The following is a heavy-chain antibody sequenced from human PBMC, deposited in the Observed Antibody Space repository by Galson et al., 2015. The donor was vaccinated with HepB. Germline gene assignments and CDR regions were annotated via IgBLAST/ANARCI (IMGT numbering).Heavy chain of an antibody. D-gene: IGHD2-21*01. CDR3: ARDFRILDY. CDR1: GFTFSNYG. Sequence: SLRLSCAASGFTFSNYGMHWVRQAPGKGLEWVAVIWYDGDPKYYADSVKGRFTVSRDNAKNSLYLQMNSLRAEDTAVYYCARDFRILDYWGQGTLVTVSS. CDR2: IWYDGDPK. V-gene: IGHV3-33*01. J-gene: IGHJ4*02.